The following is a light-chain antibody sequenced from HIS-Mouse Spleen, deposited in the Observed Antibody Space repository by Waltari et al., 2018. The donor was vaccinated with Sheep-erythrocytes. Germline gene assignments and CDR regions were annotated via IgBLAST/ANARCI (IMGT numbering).Light chain of an antibody. Sequence: DIQLTQSPSTLPASVGDRVTISCPASPRISSWLASYQPKPGTAPKLLIYTASSSESGVPSRFSGSGSGTEFTITISSLQPDDFATDDCQQYNSYWTFGQGTKVEIK. J-gene: IGKJ1*01. CDR3: QQYNSYWT. V-gene: IGKV1-5*03. CDR1: PRISSW. CDR2: TAS.